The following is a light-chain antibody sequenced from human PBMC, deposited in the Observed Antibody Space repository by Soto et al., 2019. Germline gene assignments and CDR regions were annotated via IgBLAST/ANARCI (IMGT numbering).Light chain of an antibody. CDR2: AAF. V-gene: IGKV1-6*01. J-gene: IGKJ1*01. Sequence: AIHMTQSPSSLSASVGGRVTITCRASQGIRNDLGWYQKKPGKAPKLLIFAAFNLQSGVPSRFSGGGSGTDFTLTISSLQHEDFETYYCLQHFNFSWTLGQGTKVDIK. CDR1: QGIRND. CDR3: LQHFNFSWT.